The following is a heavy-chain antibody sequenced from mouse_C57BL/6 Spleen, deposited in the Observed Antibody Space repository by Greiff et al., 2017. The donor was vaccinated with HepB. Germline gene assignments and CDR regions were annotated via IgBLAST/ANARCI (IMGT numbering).Heavy chain of an antibody. CDR3: VRDHWYFDV. CDR1: GFSFNTYA. Sequence: KLEESGGGLVQPKGSLKLSCAASGFSFNTYAMNWVRQAPGKGLEWVARIRSKSNNYATYYADSVKDRFTISRDDSESMLYLQMNNLKTEDTAMYYCVRDHWYFDVWGTGTTVTVSS. V-gene: IGHV10-1*01. CDR2: IRSKSNNYAT. J-gene: IGHJ1*03.